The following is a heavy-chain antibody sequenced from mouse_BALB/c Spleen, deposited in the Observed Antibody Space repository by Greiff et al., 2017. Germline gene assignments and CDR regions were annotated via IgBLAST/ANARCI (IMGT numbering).Heavy chain of an antibody. CDR3: ARGHYEGY. V-gene: IGHV14-3*02. Sequence: SGAELVKPGASVKLSCTASGFNIKDTYMHWVKQRPEQGLEWIGRIDPANGNTKYDPKFQGKATITADTSSNTAYLQLSSLTSEDTAVYYCARGHYEGYWGQGTLVTVSA. J-gene: IGHJ3*01. CDR1: GFNIKDTY. D-gene: IGHD2-4*01. CDR2: IDPANGNT.